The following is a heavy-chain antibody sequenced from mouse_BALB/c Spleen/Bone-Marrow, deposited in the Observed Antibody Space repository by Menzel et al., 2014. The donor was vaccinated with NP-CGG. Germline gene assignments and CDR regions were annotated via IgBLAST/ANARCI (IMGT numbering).Heavy chain of an antibody. J-gene: IGHJ3*01. D-gene: IGHD2-14*01. CDR3: ATYYRYDRRFAY. CDR1: GFNIKDTY. V-gene: IGHV14-3*02. CDR2: IDPANGNT. Sequence: VQLKQSGAELVKPGASVKLSCTASGFNIKDTYMHWVKRRPEQGLEWIGRIDPANGNTKYDPKFRGKATITADASSNTAYLQLSSLTSEDTAVYYCATYYRYDRRFAYWGQGTLVTVSA.